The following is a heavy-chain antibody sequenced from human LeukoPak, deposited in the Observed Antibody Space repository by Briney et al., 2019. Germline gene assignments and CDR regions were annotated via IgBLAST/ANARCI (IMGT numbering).Heavy chain of an antibody. V-gene: IGHV3-15*01. J-gene: IGHJ4*02. D-gene: IGHD2-2*01. Sequence: PGGSLRLSCAASGFTFSNAWMSWVRQAPGKGLEWVGRIKSKTDGGSTDYAAPVKGRFTISRDDSKNTLYLQMNSLKTEDTAVYYCTTTNYCSSTSCLDYWGQGTLVTVSS. CDR1: GFTFSNAW. CDR3: TTTNYCSSTSCLDY. CDR2: IKSKTDGGST.